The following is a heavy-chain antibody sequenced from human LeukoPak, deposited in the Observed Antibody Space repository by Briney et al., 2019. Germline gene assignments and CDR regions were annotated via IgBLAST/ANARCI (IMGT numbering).Heavy chain of an antibody. J-gene: IGHJ4*02. V-gene: IGHV4-31*03. Sequence: PSETLSLTCTVSGGSISSGGYYWSWIRQHPGKGLEWMGYIYYSGSTYYNPPLKSRVTISVDTSKNQFSLKLSSVTAADTAVYYCARRDSGYSYFDYWGQGTLVTVSS. CDR1: GGSISSGGYY. CDR3: ARRDSGYSYFDY. CDR2: IYYSGST. D-gene: IGHD3-22*01.